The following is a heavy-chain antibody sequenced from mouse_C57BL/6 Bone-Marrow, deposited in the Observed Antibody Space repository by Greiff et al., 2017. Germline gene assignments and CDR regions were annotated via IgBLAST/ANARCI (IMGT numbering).Heavy chain of an antibody. V-gene: IGHV3-6*01. D-gene: IGHD2-5*01. CDR1: GYSITSGYY. CDR2: ISYDGSN. CDR3: ARDLASNPYAMDY. Sequence: EVQLVESGPGLVKPSQSLSLTCSVTGYSITSGYYWNWIRQFPGNKLEWMGYISYDGSNNYNPSLKNRISITRDTSKNQFFLKLNSVTTEDTATYYCARDLASNPYAMDYWGQGTSVTVSS. J-gene: IGHJ4*01.